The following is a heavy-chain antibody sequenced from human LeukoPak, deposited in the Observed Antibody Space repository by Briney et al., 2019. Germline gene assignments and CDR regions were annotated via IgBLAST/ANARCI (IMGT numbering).Heavy chain of an antibody. CDR1: GFTFSSYE. Sequence: RGSLRLSCAASGFTFSSYEMNWVRQAPGKGLEWVSYISSGSTIYDADSVKGRFTISRDNAKNSLYLQMNSLRAEDTAVYYCARESIAVAGAPFDCWGQGTLVTVSS. CDR2: ISSGSTI. J-gene: IGHJ4*02. V-gene: IGHV3-48*03. CDR3: ARESIAVAGAPFDC. D-gene: IGHD6-19*01.